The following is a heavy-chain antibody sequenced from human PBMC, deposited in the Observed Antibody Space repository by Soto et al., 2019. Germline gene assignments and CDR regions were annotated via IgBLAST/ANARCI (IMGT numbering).Heavy chain of an antibody. J-gene: IGHJ4*02. Sequence: QVQLVQSGADVKKPGASVKISCQASGYSFSDYYVHWVRQAPGGGLEWMGKIFPNGGSTSYAQRFQGRVTVTGDTSTNTVYMELSSLTSEDTAIYYCARDLNYNFYDFWGQGTLVIVSS. CDR2: IFPNGGST. CDR1: GYSFSDYY. V-gene: IGHV1-46*01. CDR3: ARDLNYNFYDF. D-gene: IGHD3-3*01.